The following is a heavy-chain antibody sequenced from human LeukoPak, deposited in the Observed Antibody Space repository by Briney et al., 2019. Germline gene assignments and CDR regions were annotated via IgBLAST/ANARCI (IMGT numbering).Heavy chain of an antibody. Sequence: EASVKVSCKASGGTFSGYAISWVRQAPGQGLEWMGRIIPILGIANYAQKFQGRVTITADKSTSTAYMELRSLRSDDTAVYYCARDPDILTGYYPEPAGGMDVWGQGTTVTVSS. CDR1: GGTFSGYA. J-gene: IGHJ6*02. CDR3: ARDPDILTGYYPEPAGGMDV. V-gene: IGHV1-69*04. D-gene: IGHD3-9*01. CDR2: IIPILGIA.